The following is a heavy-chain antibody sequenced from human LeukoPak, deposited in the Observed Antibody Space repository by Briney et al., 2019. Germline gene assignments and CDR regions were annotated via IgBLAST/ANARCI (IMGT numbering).Heavy chain of an antibody. CDR3: ARGLLLRPGLMLG. V-gene: IGHV3-53*01. J-gene: IGHJ4*02. Sequence: GGSLRLSCAASGFTVSSNYMSWVRQAPGKGLEWVSAIYSGGSTYYADSVKGRFTISRDNSKNTLYLQMNSLRAEDTAVYYCARGLLLRPGLMLGWGQGTLVTVSS. D-gene: IGHD1-14*01. CDR1: GFTVSSNY. CDR2: IYSGGST.